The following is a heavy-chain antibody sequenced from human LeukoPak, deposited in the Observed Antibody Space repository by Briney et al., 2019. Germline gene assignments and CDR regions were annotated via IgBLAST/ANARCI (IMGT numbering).Heavy chain of an antibody. CDR3: ARDLRGSRNWFDP. CDR1: GYTFTGYY. Sequence: ASVKVSCKASGYTFTGYYTHWVRQAPGQGLEWMGWINPDSGGTNYAQKFQGRVTMTRDTSISTAYMELSRLRSDDTAVYYCARDLRGSRNWFDPWGQGTLVTVSS. V-gene: IGHV1-2*02. J-gene: IGHJ5*02. CDR2: INPDSGGT. D-gene: IGHD1-26*01.